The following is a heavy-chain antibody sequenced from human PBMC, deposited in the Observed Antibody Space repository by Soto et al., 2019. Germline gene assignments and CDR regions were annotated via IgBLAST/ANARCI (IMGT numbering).Heavy chain of an antibody. J-gene: IGHJ6*02. CDR3: ARDGDTAMVTYYYGMDV. V-gene: IGHV3-33*01. Sequence: VGSLRLSCAASGFTFSSYGMHWVRQAPGKGLEWVAVIWYDGSNKYYADSVKGRFTISRDNSKNTLYLQMNSLRAEDTAVYYCARDGDTAMVTYYYGMDVWGQGTTVTVS. CDR1: GFTFSSYG. CDR2: IWYDGSNK. D-gene: IGHD5-18*01.